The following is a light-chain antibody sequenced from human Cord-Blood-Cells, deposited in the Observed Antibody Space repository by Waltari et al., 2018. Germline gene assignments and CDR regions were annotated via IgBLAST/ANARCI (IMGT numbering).Light chain of an antibody. Sequence: EIVMTQSPATLSVSPGERPTLSCRASQSVSSNLAWYHQKPGQAPRLLIYGASTRATGIPARLSGSGSGTEFTLTISSLQSEDCAVYYCQQYNNWPPWTFGQGTKVEIK. CDR3: QQYNNWPPWT. V-gene: IGKV3-15*01. CDR1: QSVSSN. CDR2: GAS. J-gene: IGKJ1*01.